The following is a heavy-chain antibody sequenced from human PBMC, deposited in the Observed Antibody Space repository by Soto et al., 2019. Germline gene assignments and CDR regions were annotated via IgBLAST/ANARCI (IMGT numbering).Heavy chain of an antibody. V-gene: IGHV2-5*02. CDR3: AHIPGSGQLLYSYYYYMDV. Sequence: QITLKESGPTLVKPTQTLTLTCTFSGFSLTTSGEAVGWIRQPPGKALEWLALIYWDDDKRSSPSLKSRLTIPKDTSKHQVVLTMTNMDPVDTATYYCAHIPGSGQLLYSYYYYMDVWGKGTTVTVSS. D-gene: IGHD3-10*01. J-gene: IGHJ6*03. CDR2: IYWDDDK. CDR1: GFSLTTSGEA.